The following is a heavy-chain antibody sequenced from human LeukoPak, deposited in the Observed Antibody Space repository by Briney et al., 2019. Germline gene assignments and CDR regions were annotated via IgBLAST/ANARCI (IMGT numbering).Heavy chain of an antibody. V-gene: IGHV3-30*18. CDR3: AKSRSHSSTWYGSDFDY. D-gene: IGHD6-13*01. CDR1: GFTFSSYG. CDR2: ISYDGSDK. Sequence: GGSLRLSCAASGFTFSSYGMHWVRQAPGKGLEWVAVISYDGSDKYYADSVKGRFTISRDNSKNTLYLQMNSLRAEDTAVYYCAKSRSHSSTWYGSDFDYWGQGTLVTVSS. J-gene: IGHJ4*02.